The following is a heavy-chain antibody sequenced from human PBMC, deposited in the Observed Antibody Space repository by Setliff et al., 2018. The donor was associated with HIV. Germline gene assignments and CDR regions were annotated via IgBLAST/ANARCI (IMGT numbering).Heavy chain of an antibody. V-gene: IGHV1-8*02. CDR2: VNPKSGNT. CDR3: ARGAWYTSGWHSSRYMDV. Sequence: ASVKVSCKASGYTFTSSDIYWVRQATGQGLEWIGWVNPKSGNTGYAQKSQGRVIMTRDTSISTVYMELRRLSSEDTAVYYCARGAWYTSGWHSSRYMDVWGKGTTVTVSS. J-gene: IGHJ6*03. CDR1: GYTFTSSD. D-gene: IGHD6-25*01.